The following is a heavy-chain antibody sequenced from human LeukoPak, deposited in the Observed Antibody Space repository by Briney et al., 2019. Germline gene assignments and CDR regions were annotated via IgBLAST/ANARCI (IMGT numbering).Heavy chain of an antibody. V-gene: IGHV4-39*07. CDR1: GGSISSSSYY. Sequence: SETLSLTCTVSGGSISSSSYYWGWIRQPPGKGLEWIGSIYYSGSTYYNPSLKSRVTISVDTSKNQFSLKLSSVTAADTAVYYCARFTLHEYYFDYWGQGTLVTVSS. D-gene: IGHD2-21*02. CDR3: ARFTLHEYYFDY. CDR2: IYYSGST. J-gene: IGHJ4*02.